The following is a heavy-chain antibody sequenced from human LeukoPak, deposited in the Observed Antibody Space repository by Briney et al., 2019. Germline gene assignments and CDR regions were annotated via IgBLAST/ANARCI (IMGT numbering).Heavy chain of an antibody. D-gene: IGHD1-1*01. V-gene: IGHV3-7*01. CDR3: ARDKIEGPTKLDY. CDR1: GFTFSSYW. CDR2: IKQDESEK. J-gene: IGHJ4*02. Sequence: GGSLRLPCAASGFTFSSYWMSWVRQAPGKGLEWVANIKQDESEKYYVDSVRGRFTISRDNAKNSLYLQMNSLRAEDTAVYYCARDKIEGPTKLDYWGQGILVTVSS.